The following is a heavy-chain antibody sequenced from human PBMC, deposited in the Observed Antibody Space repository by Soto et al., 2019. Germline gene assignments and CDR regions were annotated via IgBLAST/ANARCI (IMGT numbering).Heavy chain of an antibody. Sequence: GGSLRLSCAASGFTFRNYAIHWVRQAPGKGLEWVAVISRDGSHKYYLDSVKGRFTISRDNSKDTVNLLMNSLRDDDSAMYYCARSRNSAVADSFDFWGQGTLVTVS. V-gene: IGHV3-30*04. CDR1: GFTFRNYA. CDR3: ARSRNSAVADSFDF. J-gene: IGHJ4*02. D-gene: IGHD1-26*01. CDR2: ISRDGSHK.